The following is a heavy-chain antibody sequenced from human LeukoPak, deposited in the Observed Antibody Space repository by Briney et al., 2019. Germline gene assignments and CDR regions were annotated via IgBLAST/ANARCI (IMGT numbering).Heavy chain of an antibody. V-gene: IGHV3-7*01. Sequence: GGSLGLSCAASGFTFSSYWMSWVRQAPGKGLEWVANIKQDGSEKYYVDSVKGRFTISRDNPKNSLYLQMNSLRAEDTAVYYCARDQGCSSTSCYRGLNLFDYWGQGTLVTVSS. CDR2: IKQDGSEK. CDR1: GFTFSSYW. J-gene: IGHJ4*02. D-gene: IGHD2-2*02. CDR3: ARDQGCSSTSCYRGLNLFDY.